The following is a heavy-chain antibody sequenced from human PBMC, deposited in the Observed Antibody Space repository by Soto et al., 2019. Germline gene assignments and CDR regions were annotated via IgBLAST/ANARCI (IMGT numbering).Heavy chain of an antibody. CDR2: MTGDGRTT. V-gene: IGHV3-74*03. J-gene: IGHJ4*02. CDR1: GFTFGDYW. CDR3: ATAEVDY. Sequence: GGSPRLSCAASGFTFGDYWMHWVRQPPGKGPEWVSRMTGDGRTTQYADSVKGRFTASRDNAKSTLYLQMNSLRAEDTAVYYCATAEVDYWGPGTLVTVSS.